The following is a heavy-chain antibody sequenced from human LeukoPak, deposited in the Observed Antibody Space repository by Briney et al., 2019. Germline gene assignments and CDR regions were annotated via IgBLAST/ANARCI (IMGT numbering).Heavy chain of an antibody. CDR2: INPNSGGT. Sequence: ASVKVSRKASGYTFTGYYMHWVRQAPGQGLEWMGWINPNSGGTNYAQKFQGRVTMTRDTSISTAYMELSRLRSDDTAVYYCAVTMYYYDSSGYYYGGAFDIWGQGTMVTVSS. V-gene: IGHV1-2*02. CDR3: AVTMYYYDSSGYYYGGAFDI. CDR1: GYTFTGYY. J-gene: IGHJ3*02. D-gene: IGHD3-22*01.